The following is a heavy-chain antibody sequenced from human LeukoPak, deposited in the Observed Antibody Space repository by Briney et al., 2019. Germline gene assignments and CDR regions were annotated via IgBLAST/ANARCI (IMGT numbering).Heavy chain of an antibody. CDR1: GFTFSRHW. Sequence: GGSLRLSCAASGFTFSRHWMHWVRQAPGKGLVWVSRINSDGSSTGYADSVKGRFTISTDNAKNVLYLQMNSLRAEDTAVYYCAREYGSGSYDYWGQGTLVTVSS. J-gene: IGHJ4*02. V-gene: IGHV3-74*01. D-gene: IGHD3-10*01. CDR2: INSDGSST. CDR3: AREYGSGSYDY.